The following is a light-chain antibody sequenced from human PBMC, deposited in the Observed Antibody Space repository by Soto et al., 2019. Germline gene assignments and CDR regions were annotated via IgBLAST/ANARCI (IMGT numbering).Light chain of an antibody. CDR3: SSYTSSSTLWV. Sequence: QSALTQPASVSGSPGQSITISCTGTISDVGGYNYVSWYQQHPGKAPKLMIYDVSNRPSGVSNRFSGSKSGNTASLTISGLQAEDEADYYCSSYTSSSTLWVFGTGTKVTVL. CDR2: DVS. CDR1: ISDVGGYNY. V-gene: IGLV2-14*01. J-gene: IGLJ1*01.